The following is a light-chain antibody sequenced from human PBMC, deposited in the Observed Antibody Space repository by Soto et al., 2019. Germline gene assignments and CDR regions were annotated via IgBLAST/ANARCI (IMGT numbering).Light chain of an antibody. Sequence: DFPMTQSPSSLSASVGEIVTISYQARRPIGSHLNWYLQKPGKAPKLLIYAASNLQSGVPSRFSGSGSGTDFSLTISSLQPEDLATYFCQQSYSTPPWTFRQGTKV. J-gene: IGKJ1*01. CDR2: AAS. V-gene: IGKV1-39*01. CDR3: QQSYSTPPWT. CDR1: RPIGSH.